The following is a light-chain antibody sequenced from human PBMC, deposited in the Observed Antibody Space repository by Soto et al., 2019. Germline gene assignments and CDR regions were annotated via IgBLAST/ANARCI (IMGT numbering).Light chain of an antibody. CDR2: AAS. CDR1: QTISSH. V-gene: IGKV1-39*01. Sequence: QLPQSPSYLSASVGERVIITWRASQTISSHLNWYQQKPGKAPNLLVYAASSLQSGVPSRFTGSGSGTDFTLTISSLQPEDFATYFCQHSYTTPITFGQGTRLEI. J-gene: IGKJ5*01. CDR3: QHSYTTPIT.